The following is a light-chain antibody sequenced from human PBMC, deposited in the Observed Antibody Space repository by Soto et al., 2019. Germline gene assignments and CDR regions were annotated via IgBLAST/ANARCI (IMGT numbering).Light chain of an antibody. CDR1: SSNIGAGYD. V-gene: IGLV1-40*01. J-gene: IGLJ3*02. Sequence: QSVPTQPPSVSGAPGQRVTISCTGSSSNIGAGYDVHWYQQLPGTAPTLTIYGNSTRPSGVPDRFPGSKSGTSASLAITGLQAEDEADYYCQSYDSSLRGSVFGGGTKLTVL. CDR2: GNS. CDR3: QSYDSSLRGSV.